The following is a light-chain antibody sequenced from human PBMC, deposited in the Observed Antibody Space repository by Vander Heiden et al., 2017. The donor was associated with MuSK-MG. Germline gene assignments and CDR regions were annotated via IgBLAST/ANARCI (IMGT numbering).Light chain of an antibody. CDR1: QDISSY. CDR2: GAS. Sequence: DMQMTQPPSSLSASVGDRVTITCRASQDISSYLNWYQQNPGKAPNLLIYGASSLQGGVPSRFSGSGSGTDFTLTVSSLQPEDFATVYCQQNYSPPYTFGQGTKLEIK. J-gene: IGKJ2*01. CDR3: QQNYSPPYT. V-gene: IGKV1-39*01.